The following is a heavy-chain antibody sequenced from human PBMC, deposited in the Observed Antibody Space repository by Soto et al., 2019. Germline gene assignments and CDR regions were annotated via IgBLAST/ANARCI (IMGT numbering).Heavy chain of an antibody. D-gene: IGHD2-21*02. CDR3: VRVKYCGGDCYSDY. Sequence: QVQLVQSGAEVKKPGSSVKVSCKASGGTFISYAISWVRQAPGQGLEWMRGIIPIFGTAKYAQKFQGRDTITADKCTSTAYMELSSLRSEYTAVYYCVRVKYCGGDCYSDYWGQGTLVTVSS. CDR2: IIPIFGTA. CDR1: GGTFISYA. V-gene: IGHV1-69*06. J-gene: IGHJ4*02.